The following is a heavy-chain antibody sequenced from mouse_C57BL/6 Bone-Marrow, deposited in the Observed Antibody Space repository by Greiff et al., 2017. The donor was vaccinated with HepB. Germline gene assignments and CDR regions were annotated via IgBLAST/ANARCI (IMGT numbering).Heavy chain of an antibody. V-gene: IGHV1-81*01. J-gene: IGHJ3*01. CDR1: GYTFTSYG. D-gene: IGHD4-1*01. CDR2: IYPRSGNT. Sequence: VKVVESGAELARPGASVKLSCKASGYTFTSYGISWVKQRTGQGLEWIGEIYPRSGNTYYNEKFKGKATLTADKSSSTAYMELRSLTSEDSAVYFCARGLGPFAYWGQGTLVTVSA. CDR3: ARGLGPFAY.